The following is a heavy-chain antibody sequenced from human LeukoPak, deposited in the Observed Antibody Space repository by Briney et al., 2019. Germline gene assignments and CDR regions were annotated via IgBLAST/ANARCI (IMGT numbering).Heavy chain of an antibody. CDR3: ARDYCSSTSCYMAFDY. J-gene: IGHJ4*02. V-gene: IGHV1-18*01. D-gene: IGHD2-2*02. Sequence: GASVKVSCKASGYTFTSYGISWVRQAPGQGLEWMGWISAYNGNTNYAQKLQGRVTMTTDTSTSTAYMELSSLRSEDTAVYYCARDYCSSTSCYMAFDYWGQGTLVTVSS. CDR1: GYTFTSYG. CDR2: ISAYNGNT.